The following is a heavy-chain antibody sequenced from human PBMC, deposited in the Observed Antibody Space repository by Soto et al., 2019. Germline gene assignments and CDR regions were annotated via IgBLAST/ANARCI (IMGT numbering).Heavy chain of an antibody. Sequence: XESLQLSCAASGFTFSSYAMSWVRQAPGKGLEWVSAISGSGGSTYYADSVKGRFTISRDNSKNTLYLQMNSLRAEDTAVYYCAKEKGSSSWTDAFDIWGQGTMVTVSS. V-gene: IGHV3-23*01. CDR3: AKEKGSSSWTDAFDI. J-gene: IGHJ3*02. CDR2: ISGSGGST. CDR1: GFTFSSYA. D-gene: IGHD6-13*01.